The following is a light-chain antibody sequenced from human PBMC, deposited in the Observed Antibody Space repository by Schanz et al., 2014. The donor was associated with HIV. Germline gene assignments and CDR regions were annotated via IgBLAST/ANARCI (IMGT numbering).Light chain of an antibody. CDR1: QSISNY. CDR2: LAS. V-gene: IGKV1-39*01. Sequence: DIQLTPSPSSLSASVGDRVTITCRASQSISNYLNWYQQKPGKAPNLLIYLASSLQSGVPSRFSGSGSGTDFTLRISKVEAEDVGVYYCMQALQTPGWTFGQGTKVEIK. J-gene: IGKJ1*01. CDR3: MQALQTPGWT.